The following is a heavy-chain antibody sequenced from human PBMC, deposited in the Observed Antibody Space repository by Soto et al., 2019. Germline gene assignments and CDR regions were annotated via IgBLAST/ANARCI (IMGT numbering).Heavy chain of an antibody. V-gene: IGHV1-2*04. CDR2: VDPNGGGS. CDR1: GYSFTDYK. D-gene: IGHD4-17*01. Sequence: ASVKVSCKTSGYSFTDYKLHWVRQAPGQGLEWMGWVDPNGGGSNSAQKFQGSVTMTWDTSITTAYLDLTRLTTNDTATYFCATWVDYGDFEGFDFWGQGTPVTV. CDR3: ATWVDYGDFEGFDF. J-gene: IGHJ4*02.